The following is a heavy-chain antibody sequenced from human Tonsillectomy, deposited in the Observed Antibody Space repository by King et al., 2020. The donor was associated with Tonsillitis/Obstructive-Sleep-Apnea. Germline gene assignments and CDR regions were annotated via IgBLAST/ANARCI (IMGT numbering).Heavy chain of an antibody. V-gene: IGHV4-59*01. CDR1: GGSISSYY. J-gene: IGHJ3*02. CDR2: IYYSGST. D-gene: IGHD3-22*01. Sequence: VQLQESGPGLVKPSETLSLTCTVSGGSISSYYWSWIRPPPWKGLEWIGYIYYSGSTNYNPSLKSRVTISVDTSKNQFSLQLSSVTAADTAVYYCARDDSSGYYFDAFDIWGQGTMVTVSS. CDR3: ARDDSSGYYFDAFDI.